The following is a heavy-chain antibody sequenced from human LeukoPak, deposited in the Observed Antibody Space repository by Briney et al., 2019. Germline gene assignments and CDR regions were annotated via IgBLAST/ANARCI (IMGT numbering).Heavy chain of an antibody. CDR2: IKQDGSEK. Sequence: GGSLRLSCAASGFTFRSYWMSWVRQAPGKGLEWVANIKQDGSEKYYVDSVKGRFTISRDNAKNSLYLQMNSLRAEDTAVYYCAGAVAAIDFDYWGQGTLVTVSS. CDR3: AGAVAAIDFDY. J-gene: IGHJ4*02. V-gene: IGHV3-7*01. D-gene: IGHD6-19*01. CDR1: GFTFRSYW.